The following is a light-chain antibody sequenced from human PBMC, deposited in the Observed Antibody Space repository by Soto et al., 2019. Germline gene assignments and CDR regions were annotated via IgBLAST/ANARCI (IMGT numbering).Light chain of an antibody. CDR2: SAS. V-gene: IGKV1-27*01. J-gene: IGKJ5*01. CDR1: QDISVY. CDR3: QKFNTAPLT. Sequence: DIQMTQSPSSLSASVGDRVTITCRASQDISVYLAWYQQKPGKVPKLLIYSASTLQSGVPSRFSGSGSGTVFTLTISSLQPEDAATYYCQKFNTAPLTFGQGTRLEIK.